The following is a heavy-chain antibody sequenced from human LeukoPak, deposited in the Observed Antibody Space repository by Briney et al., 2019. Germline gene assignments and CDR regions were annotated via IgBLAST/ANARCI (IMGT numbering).Heavy chain of an antibody. V-gene: IGHV1-2*02. Sequence: ASLKVSCTASGYTFTGYYMHWVRQAPGQGLEWMGWIKPNRGGTNYAQKFQGRSTMTRDTSTSTAYMDLSRLRSDDTAAYYCARARYYYGSGLNWFDPWGQGTLVTVSS. J-gene: IGHJ5*02. D-gene: IGHD3-10*01. CDR2: IKPNRGGT. CDR1: GYTFTGYY. CDR3: ARARYYYGSGLNWFDP.